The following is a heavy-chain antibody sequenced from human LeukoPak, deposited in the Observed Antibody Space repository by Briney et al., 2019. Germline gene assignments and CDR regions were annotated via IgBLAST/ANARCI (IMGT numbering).Heavy chain of an antibody. V-gene: IGHV3-23*01. Sequence: PGGSLRLSCAASGFTFSSFDMSWVRQAPGKGLEWVSVISCSGGSTYYADSVKGRFTISRDNSKNTLYLQMNSLIGEDMAVYYCAKDRAATVSRIYFDCWGQGTLVTVSS. CDR1: GFTFSSFD. CDR2: ISCSGGST. CDR3: AKDRAATVSRIYFDC. J-gene: IGHJ4*02. D-gene: IGHD4-17*01.